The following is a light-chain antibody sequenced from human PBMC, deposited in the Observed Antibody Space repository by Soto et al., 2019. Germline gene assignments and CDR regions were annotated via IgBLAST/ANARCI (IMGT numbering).Light chain of an antibody. CDR1: ISNIGGTNY. V-gene: IGLV1-47*02. J-gene: IGLJ2*01. CDR2: SNN. CDR3: ASWDDRLGAVI. Sequence: SVLTHPPSASGTPGQKVFISCSGSISNIGGTNYAYWYQQLPGAAPKLLMHSNNLRPSGVPERISGSKFGTAASLAISGLRSEDEAVYYCASWDDRLGAVIFGGGTKVTVL.